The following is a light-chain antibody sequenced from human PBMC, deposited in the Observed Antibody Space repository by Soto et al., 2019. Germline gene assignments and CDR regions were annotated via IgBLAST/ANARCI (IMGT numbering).Light chain of an antibody. V-gene: IGKV3-11*01. CDR1: QSVNNF. Sequence: EVVLTQSPATLSLSPGDRATLSCRASQSVNNFLAWYQQKPGQTPRLLIYDASNRATGIPERFSGSGSGTDFTLTISSLEPEDFAVYYCQQRSNWPRTFGQGTKVDIK. CDR2: DAS. J-gene: IGKJ1*01. CDR3: QQRSNWPRT.